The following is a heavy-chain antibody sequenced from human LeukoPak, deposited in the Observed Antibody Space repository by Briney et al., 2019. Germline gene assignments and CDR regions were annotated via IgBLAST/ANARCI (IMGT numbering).Heavy chain of an antibody. CDR3: VKDITLYISSPQFDY. D-gene: IGHD6-6*01. CDR2: ISWDGDKT. V-gene: IGHV3-43*01. CDR1: GFTFNDYA. Sequence: QPGGSLRLSCAASGFTFNDYAMHWVRQAPGKGLEWVSYISWDGDKTDYADSVRGRFTVSRDNSKNSLYLQMNGLRTEDTALYYCVKDITLYISSPQFDYWGQGTLVSVSS. J-gene: IGHJ4*02.